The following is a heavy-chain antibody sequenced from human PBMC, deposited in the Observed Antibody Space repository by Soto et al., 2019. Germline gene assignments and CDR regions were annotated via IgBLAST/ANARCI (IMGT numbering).Heavy chain of an antibody. Sequence: GGSLRLSCAASGFTFSSYGMHWVRQAPGKGLEWVAVISYDGSNKYYADSVKGRFTISRDNSKNTLYLQMNSLRAEDTAVYYCAKVERAYDFWSGYYYYGMDVWGQGTTVTVSS. CDR1: GFTFSSYG. CDR3: AKVERAYDFWSGYYYYGMDV. CDR2: ISYDGSNK. D-gene: IGHD3-3*01. J-gene: IGHJ6*02. V-gene: IGHV3-30*18.